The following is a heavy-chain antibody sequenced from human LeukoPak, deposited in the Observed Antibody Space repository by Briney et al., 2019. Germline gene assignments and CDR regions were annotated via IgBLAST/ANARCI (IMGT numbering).Heavy chain of an antibody. CDR3: AKGRGGGWYSHFDY. CDR1: GFTFSNYA. D-gene: IGHD6-19*01. V-gene: IGHV3-23*01. CDR2: IIDSGGST. Sequence: GGSLRLSCAASGFTFSNYAMTWLRQAPGKGLEWVSGIIDSGGSTNYADTVKGRFSISRDNSKNTLFLQMNSLRAEDTGVYYCAKGRGGGWYSHFDYWGQGTLVTVSS. J-gene: IGHJ4*02.